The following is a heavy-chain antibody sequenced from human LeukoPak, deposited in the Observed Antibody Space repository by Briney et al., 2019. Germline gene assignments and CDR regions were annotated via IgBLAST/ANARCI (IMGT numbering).Heavy chain of an antibody. CDR1: GGSISSYY. J-gene: IGHJ4*02. CDR3: ARGGYSGYAH. V-gene: IGHV4-34*01. D-gene: IGHD5-12*01. Sequence: SETLSLTCTVSGGSISSYYWSWIRQPPGKGLEWIGEINHSGSTNYNPSLKSRVTISVDTSKNQFSLKLSSVTAADTAVYYCARGGYSGYAHWGQGTLVTVSS. CDR2: INHSGST.